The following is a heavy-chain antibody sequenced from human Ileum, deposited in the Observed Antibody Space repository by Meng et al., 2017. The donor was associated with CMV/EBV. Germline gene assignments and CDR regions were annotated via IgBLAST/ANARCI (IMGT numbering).Heavy chain of an antibody. CDR2: IQSDGSIT. Sequence: GGSLRLSCAVSGFTFSSYWMHWVRQAPGKGLEWVSRIQSDGSITTYAGSVEGRFTISRDNAKNTLYLQMLNLRAEDTAVYYCARGYCTEGVCYLDYWGQGTLVTVSS. CDR1: GFTFSSYW. V-gene: IGHV3-74*01. J-gene: IGHJ4*02. D-gene: IGHD2-8*01. CDR3: ARGYCTEGVCYLDY.